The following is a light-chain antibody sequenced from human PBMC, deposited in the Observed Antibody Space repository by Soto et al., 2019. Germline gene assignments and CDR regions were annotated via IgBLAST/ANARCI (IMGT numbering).Light chain of an antibody. V-gene: IGKV1-5*03. CDR1: QGIGSW. Sequence: DIQMTQSPSTLSASVGDRVTITCRASQGIGSWLAWYQQKPGKAPKLLIYKASTLKSGVPSRFSGSGSGTEFTLTISSLQPEDFATYYCQQLNNYPRTFGQGTKVDIK. CDR3: QQLNNYPRT. CDR2: KAS. J-gene: IGKJ1*01.